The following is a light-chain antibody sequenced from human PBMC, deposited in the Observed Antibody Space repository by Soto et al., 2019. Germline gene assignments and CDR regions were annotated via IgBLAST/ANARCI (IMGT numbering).Light chain of an antibody. CDR1: QSVSSSY. CDR3: QQYGSSTPIT. V-gene: IGKV3-20*01. Sequence: EIVLTQSPGTLSLSPGERATLSCRASQSVSSSYLAWYQQKPGQAPMLLIYGASSRATGIPDRFSGSGSGTDFILSISRLEHEDLAVYCCQQYGSSTPITFGQGTRLEIK. J-gene: IGKJ5*01. CDR2: GAS.